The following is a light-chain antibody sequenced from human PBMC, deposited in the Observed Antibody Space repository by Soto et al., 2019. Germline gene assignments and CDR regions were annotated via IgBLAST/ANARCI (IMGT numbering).Light chain of an antibody. CDR1: QDISSY. V-gene: IGKV1-9*01. CDR2: AAS. CDR3: QPLTRYPLS. J-gene: IGKJ4*01. Sequence: IQLTQSPSSLSASIGDRVTITCRASQDISSYLAWYRQKAGKAPELLIEAASTLQSGVPSRFSGSGSGTDFALNISSLQPEDFATYYCQPLTRYPLSFGGGTKVEIK.